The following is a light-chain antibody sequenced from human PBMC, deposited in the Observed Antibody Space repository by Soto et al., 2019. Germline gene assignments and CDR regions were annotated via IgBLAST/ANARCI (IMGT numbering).Light chain of an antibody. CDR2: DVS. CDR3: SSYTSSSTLLYV. J-gene: IGLJ1*01. V-gene: IGLV2-14*01. Sequence: QSALTQPPSVSGSPGQSITISCTGTSSDVGGYNYVYWYQQHPGKAPKLMIYDVSNRPSGVSNRFSGSKSGNTASLTISGLQAEDEADYYCSSYTSSSTLLYVFGTGTKLTVL. CDR1: SSDVGGYNY.